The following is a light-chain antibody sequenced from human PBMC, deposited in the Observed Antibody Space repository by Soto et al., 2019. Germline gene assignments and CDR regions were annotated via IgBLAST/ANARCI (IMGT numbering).Light chain of an antibody. Sequence: DIVMTQSPDSLSVSLGERATIDCKSSQSILYGGNDRNYLAWYQHKPGQSPKLIMYWASTREAGVPDRFSGSGSGTHFTLTISSLQAEDVAVYYCQQDYTTPQTFGQGTKLEIK. CDR1: QSILYGGNDRNY. CDR2: WAS. V-gene: IGKV4-1*01. CDR3: QQDYTTPQT. J-gene: IGKJ2*01.